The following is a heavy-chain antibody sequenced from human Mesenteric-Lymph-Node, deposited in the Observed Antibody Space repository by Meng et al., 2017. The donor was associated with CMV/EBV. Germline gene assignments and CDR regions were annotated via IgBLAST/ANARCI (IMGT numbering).Heavy chain of an antibody. V-gene: IGHV3-48*03. Sequence: GESLKISCAASGFTFSDFEMNWVRQAPGKGLEWVSYISSSGSTIYYADSVKGRFTISRDNSKNTLYLQMNSLRAEDTAVYYCASVRGVMYWGQGTLVTVSS. CDR2: ISSSGSTI. CDR1: GFTFSDFE. CDR3: ASVRGVMY. D-gene: IGHD3-10*02. J-gene: IGHJ4*02.